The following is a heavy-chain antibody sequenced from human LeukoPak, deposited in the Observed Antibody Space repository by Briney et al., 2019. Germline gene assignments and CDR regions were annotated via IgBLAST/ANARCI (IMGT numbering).Heavy chain of an antibody. CDR2: ISGSGGST. D-gene: IGHD5-24*01. CDR1: GFPFSSYP. J-gene: IGHJ4*02. CDR3: AKDRGDVEMATIINY. V-gene: IGHV3-23*01. Sequence: GGSLRLSCAASGFPFSSYPMSWVGQAPGRGLEWVSAISGSGGSTYYADSVKGRFTISRDNSKNTLYLQMNSLRAEDTAVYYCAKDRGDVEMATIINYWGQGTLVTVSS.